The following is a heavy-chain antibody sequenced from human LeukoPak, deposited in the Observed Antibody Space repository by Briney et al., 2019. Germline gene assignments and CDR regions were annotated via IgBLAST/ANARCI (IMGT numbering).Heavy chain of an antibody. CDR3: AASRWYFDV. V-gene: IGHV4-59*08. Sequence: PSETLSLTCTVSGGSITNFYWSWVRQPPVKRLEWLGFIYYTGSTTYNPSLESRVTISVDTSKNQFSLRLRSVTAADTAVYYCAASRWYFDVWGRGVVVAVSS. CDR1: GGSITNFY. J-gene: IGHJ2*01. CDR2: IYYTGST.